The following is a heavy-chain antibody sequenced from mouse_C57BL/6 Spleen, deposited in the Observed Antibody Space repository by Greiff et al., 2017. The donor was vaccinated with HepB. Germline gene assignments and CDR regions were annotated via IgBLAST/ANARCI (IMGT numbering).Heavy chain of an antibody. CDR2: IDPSDSYT. D-gene: IGHD1-3*01. CDR3: ARGGHRAHDY. J-gene: IGHJ2*01. V-gene: IGHV1-69*01. CDR1: GYTFTSYW. Sequence: VQLQQSGAELVMPGASVKLSCKASGYTFTSYWMHWVKQRPGQGLEWIGEIDPSDSYTNYNQKFKGKSTLTVDKSSSTAYMQLSSLTSEDSAVYYCARGGHRAHDYWGQGTTLTVSS.